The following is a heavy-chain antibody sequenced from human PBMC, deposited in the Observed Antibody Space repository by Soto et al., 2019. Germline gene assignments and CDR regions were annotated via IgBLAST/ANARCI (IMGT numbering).Heavy chain of an antibody. CDR2: IYYSGST. CDR1: GGSISTYY. CDR3: ARTVVLIYYGMDV. Sequence: ETLSLTCTVSGGSISTYYWSWIRQPPGKGLEWIGYIYYSGSTNYNPSLKSRVTISVDTSKNQFSLKLTSVTAADTAVYYCARTVVLIYYGMDVWGQGTTVTVSS. D-gene: IGHD2-21*01. J-gene: IGHJ6*02. V-gene: IGHV4-59*01.